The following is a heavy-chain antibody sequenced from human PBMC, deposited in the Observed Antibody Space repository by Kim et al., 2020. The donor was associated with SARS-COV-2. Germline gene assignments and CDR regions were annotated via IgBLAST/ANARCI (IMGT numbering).Heavy chain of an antibody. CDR1: GYTFTSYA. V-gene: IGHV1-58*01. J-gene: IGHJ5*01. CDR3: AGVFVVTTSYRTGCYWWF. CDR2: MDANSGNT. Sequence: SVKVSCKASGYTFTSYAVQWVRQVRGQGLEWIGWMDANSGNTNYAQEFQGRVTMTRNISTGTAYMEMSSLRSEDTAVYYCAGVFVVTTSYRTGCYWWF. D-gene: IGHD3-10*01.